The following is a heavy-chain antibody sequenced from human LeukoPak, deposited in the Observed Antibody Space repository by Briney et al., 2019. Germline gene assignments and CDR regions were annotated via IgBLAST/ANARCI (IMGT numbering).Heavy chain of an antibody. J-gene: IGHJ4*02. CDR1: NGSISSSSYY. V-gene: IGHV4-39*07. CDR2: IYYSGTT. CDR3: ARYSGYEGTNFDY. D-gene: IGHD5-12*01. Sequence: SETLSLTCTVSNGSISSSSYYWGWIRQPPGKGLEWIGSIYYSGTTYYNPSLKSRVTISLDTSKNQFSLKLSSVTAADTAVYYCARYSGYEGTNFDYWGQGTLVTVSS.